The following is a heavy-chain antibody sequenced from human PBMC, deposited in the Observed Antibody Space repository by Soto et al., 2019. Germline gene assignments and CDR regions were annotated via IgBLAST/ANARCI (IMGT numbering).Heavy chain of an antibody. D-gene: IGHD2-21*02. J-gene: IGHJ5*02. Sequence: ASVKVSCKASGYTFTSYAMHWVRQAPGQRLEWMGWINAGNGNTKYSQKFQGRVTMSVDTSKNQFSLKLSSVTAADTAVYYCARDYTGHYCGGDCWVRWFDPWGQGTLVTVSS. CDR3: ARDYTGHYCGGDCWVRWFDP. V-gene: IGHV1-3*01. CDR1: GYTFTSYA. CDR2: INAGNGNT.